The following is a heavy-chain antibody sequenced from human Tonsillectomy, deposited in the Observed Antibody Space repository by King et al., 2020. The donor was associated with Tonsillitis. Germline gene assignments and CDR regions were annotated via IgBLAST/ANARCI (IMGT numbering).Heavy chain of an antibody. D-gene: IGHD3-22*01. V-gene: IGHV3-49*03. Sequence: VKLVESGGGLVQPGRSLRVSCTASGFTFDDYTMSWFRQAPGKGLEWVGFLRSKAYGGTTEYAASVKGRFTISRDDSKSIAYLQMNSLKIEDTAVYYCTRDSGAYYYIWANFDYWGQGTLVTVSS. J-gene: IGHJ4*02. CDR3: TRDSGAYYYIWANFDY. CDR2: LRSKAYGGTT. CDR1: GFTFDDYT.